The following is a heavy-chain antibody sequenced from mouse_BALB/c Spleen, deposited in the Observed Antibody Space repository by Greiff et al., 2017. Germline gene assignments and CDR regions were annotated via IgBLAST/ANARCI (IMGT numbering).Heavy chain of an antibody. J-gene: IGHJ2*01. CDR1: GYTFTDYA. CDR3: KRYRYDYFGY. Sequence: QVQLQQSDAELVKPGASVKISCTASGYTFTDYAIYWVNQKPEQGLEWIGYISPGNGDIKYNEKFKGKATLAADKSSSTAYMQLNSLTSEDSAVYFCKRYRYDYFGYRGQGTTLTVSS. V-gene: IGHV1S53*02. D-gene: IGHD2-14*01. CDR2: ISPGNGDI.